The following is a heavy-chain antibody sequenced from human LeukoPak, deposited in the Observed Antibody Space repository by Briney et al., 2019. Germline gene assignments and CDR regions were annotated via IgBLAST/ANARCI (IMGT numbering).Heavy chain of an antibody. CDR2: IYHSGST. D-gene: IGHD2-2*02. J-gene: IGHJ5*02. CDR1: GGSISSSSYY. CDR3: ARDDIVVVPAAIWPHFANWFDP. V-gene: IGHV4-39*07. Sequence: PSETLSLTCTVSGGSISSSSYYWGWIRQPPGKGLEWIGSIYHSGSTYYNPSLKSRVTISVDTSKNQFSLKLSSVTAADTAVYYCARDDIVVVPAAIWPHFANWFDPWGQGTLVTVSS.